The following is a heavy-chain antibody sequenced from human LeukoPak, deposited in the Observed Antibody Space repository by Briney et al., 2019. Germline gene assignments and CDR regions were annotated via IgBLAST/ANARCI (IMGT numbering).Heavy chain of an antibody. CDR3: ARDNSLRDLWSGYRLYYMDV. CDR2: INPNSGGT. J-gene: IGHJ6*03. D-gene: IGHD3-3*01. V-gene: IGHV1-2*02. CDR1: GYTFTGYY. Sequence: ASVKVSCKASGYTFTGYYMHWVRQAPGQGLEWMGWINPNSGGTNYAQKFQGRVTMTRDTSISTAYMELSRLRSDDTAVYYCARDNSLRDLWSGYRLYYMDVWGKGTTVTVSS.